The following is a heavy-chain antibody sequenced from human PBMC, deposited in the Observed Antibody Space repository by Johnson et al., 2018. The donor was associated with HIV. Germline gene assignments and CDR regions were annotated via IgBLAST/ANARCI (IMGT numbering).Heavy chain of an antibody. J-gene: IGHJ3*02. CDR3: ARRGRRADDAFDI. CDR2: IKSKTDGGTT. D-gene: IGHD3-16*01. CDR1: GFTFSNAW. V-gene: IGHV3-15*01. Sequence: VHLVESGGGLVKPGGSLRLSCAASGFTFSNAWMSWVRQAPGKGLEWVGRIKSKTDGGTTDYAAPVKGKFSISSDDSKNTLYLQMNSLRAEDTAVYYCARRGRRADDAFDIWGQGTMVTVSS.